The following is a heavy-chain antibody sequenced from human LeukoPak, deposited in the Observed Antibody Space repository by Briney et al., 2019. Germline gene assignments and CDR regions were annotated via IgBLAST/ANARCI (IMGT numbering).Heavy chain of an antibody. CDR2: INHSGST. V-gene: IGHV4-34*01. CDR1: GGSFSGYY. CDR3: AKRSGYYYDSSGYFVDY. J-gene: IGHJ4*02. Sequence: SETLSLTCAVYGGSFSGYYWSWIRQPPGKGLEWIGEINHSGSTNYNPSLKSRVTISVDKSKNQFSLKLSSVTAADTAVYYCAKRSGYYYDSSGYFVDYWGQGTLVTVSS. D-gene: IGHD3-22*01.